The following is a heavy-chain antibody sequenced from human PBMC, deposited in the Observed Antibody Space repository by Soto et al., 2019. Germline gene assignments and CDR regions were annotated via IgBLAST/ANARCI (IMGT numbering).Heavy chain of an antibody. V-gene: IGHV4-30-4*01. CDR1: GGPIKTGDYY. Sequence: SETLSLTCNVSGGPIKTGDYYWNWIRQPPGKGLEWIGYVFYSGATNYSPSLKSRAAISMDTSKNQFSLSLTSVTAADTAVYYCARAGFSYGHLLFWGQGTRVTVSS. CDR2: VFYSGAT. CDR3: ARAGFSYGHLLF. J-gene: IGHJ4*02. D-gene: IGHD3-10*01.